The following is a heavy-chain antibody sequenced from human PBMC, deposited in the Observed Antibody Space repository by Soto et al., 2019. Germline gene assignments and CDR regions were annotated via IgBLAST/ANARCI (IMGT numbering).Heavy chain of an antibody. Sequence: ASVKVSCKASGYTFTSYGISWVRQAPGQGLEWMGWISAYNGNTNYAQKLQGRVTMTTDTSTSTAYMELRSLRSDDTAVYYCASVYYDSSGYPNWFEPWGQGTLGTVS. CDR2: ISAYNGNT. CDR3: ASVYYDSSGYPNWFEP. V-gene: IGHV1-18*04. J-gene: IGHJ5*02. D-gene: IGHD3-22*01. CDR1: GYTFTSYG.